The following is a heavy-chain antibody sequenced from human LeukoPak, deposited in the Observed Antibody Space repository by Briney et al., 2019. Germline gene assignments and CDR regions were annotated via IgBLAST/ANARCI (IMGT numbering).Heavy chain of an antibody. V-gene: IGHV3-11*01. CDR3: ARYQHYGFSXXWXDP. Sequence: GGSLRLSCAASGFTFSDYYMSWIRQAPGKGLEWVSYISSSGSTIYYADSVKGRFTISRDNAKNSLYLQMNSLRAEDTAVYYCARYQHYGFSXXWXDPWGQGTLVTVSS. J-gene: IGHJ5*02. CDR2: ISSSGSTI. D-gene: IGHD3-10*01. CDR1: GFTFSDYY.